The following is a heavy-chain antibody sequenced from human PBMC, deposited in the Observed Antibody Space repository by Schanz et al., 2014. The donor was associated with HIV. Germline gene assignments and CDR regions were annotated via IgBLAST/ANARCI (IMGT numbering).Heavy chain of an antibody. CDR2: ISSSSSNYI. J-gene: IGHJ4*02. CDR1: GFTFSTYA. V-gene: IGHV3-21*04. D-gene: IGHD2-15*01. CDR3: AKRSGRSFGYFDS. Sequence: VQLVESGGGVVQPGRSLRLSCTAFGFTFSTYAMTWVRQAPGKGLEWVSSISSSSSNYIYYADSVKGRFTISRDNAKNSLFLQMNSLRADDTAIYYCAKRSGRSFGYFDSWGQGLLVTVSS.